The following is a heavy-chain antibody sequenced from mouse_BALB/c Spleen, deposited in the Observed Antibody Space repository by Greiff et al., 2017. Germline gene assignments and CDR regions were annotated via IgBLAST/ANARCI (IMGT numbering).Heavy chain of an antibody. V-gene: IGHV5-6-5*01. Sequence: DVKLVESGGGLVKPGGSLKLSCAASGFTFSSYAMSWVRQTPEKRLEWVASISSGGSTYYPDSVKGRFTISRDNARNILYLQMSSLRSEDTAMYYCARDYYGSRGFAYWGQGTLVTVSA. CDR1: GFTFSSYA. J-gene: IGHJ3*01. CDR2: ISSGGST. D-gene: IGHD1-1*01. CDR3: ARDYYGSRGFAY.